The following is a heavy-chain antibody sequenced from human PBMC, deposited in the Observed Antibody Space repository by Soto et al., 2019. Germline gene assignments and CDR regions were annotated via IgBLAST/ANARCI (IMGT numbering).Heavy chain of an antibody. D-gene: IGHD3-10*01. CDR1: GGSISGYG. J-gene: IGHJ4*02. Sequence: TSETLCHTCAVSGGSISGYGWSWIRQPPGKGLEWIGYIYYSGSTNYNPSLKSRVTISVDASKNQFSLKLSSVTAADTAVYYCARHVKNDFGELLFYYFDYWGQGTLVPVS. CDR3: ARHVKNDFGELLFYYFDY. CDR2: IYYSGST. V-gene: IGHV4-59*08.